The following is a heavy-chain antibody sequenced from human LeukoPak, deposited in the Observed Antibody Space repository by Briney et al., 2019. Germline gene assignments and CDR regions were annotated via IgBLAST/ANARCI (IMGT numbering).Heavy chain of an antibody. CDR3: ARSRIVATIGEDYYYYGMDV. CDR1: GGTFSSYA. CDR2: IIPTFGTA. D-gene: IGHD5-12*01. V-gene: IGHV1-69*13. J-gene: IGHJ6*04. Sequence: SVKVSCKASGGTFSSYAISWVRQAPGQGLEWMGGIIPTFGTANYAQKFQGRVTITADESTSTAYMELSSLRSEDTAVYYCARSRIVATIGEDYYYYGMDVWGKGTTFTVSS.